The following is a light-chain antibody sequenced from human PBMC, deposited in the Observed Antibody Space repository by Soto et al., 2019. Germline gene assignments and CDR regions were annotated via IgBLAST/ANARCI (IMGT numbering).Light chain of an antibody. V-gene: IGKV3-20*01. J-gene: IGKJ1*01. CDR3: QQYGGSPRT. Sequence: EIVLTQSPVTLSLSPGERATLSCRASQSVSSYLAWYQQKPGQAPRLLIYGASSRATGIPDRFSGSGSGTEFTLTISRLEPEDFAVYYCQQYGGSPRTFGQGTKVDIK. CDR1: QSVSSY. CDR2: GAS.